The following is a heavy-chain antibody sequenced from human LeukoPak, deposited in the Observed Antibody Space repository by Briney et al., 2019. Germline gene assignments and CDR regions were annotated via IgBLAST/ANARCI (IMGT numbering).Heavy chain of an antibody. CDR3: AKTFDSSGWYPFRY. D-gene: IGHD6-19*01. CDR2: ISGSGGST. V-gene: IGHV3-23*01. Sequence: PGGSLRLSCAASGFTFSSHAMSWVRQAPGKGLEWVSAISGSGGSTYYADSVKGRFTISRDNSKNTLYLQMNSLRAEDTAVYYCAKTFDSSGWYPFRYWGQGTLVTVSS. J-gene: IGHJ4*02. CDR1: GFTFSSHA.